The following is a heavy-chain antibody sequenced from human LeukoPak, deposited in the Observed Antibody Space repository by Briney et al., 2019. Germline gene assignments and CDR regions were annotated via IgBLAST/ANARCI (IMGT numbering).Heavy chain of an antibody. CDR1: GFTFDDYG. CDR3: ARDRETTWNSRVDAFDI. J-gene: IGHJ3*02. V-gene: IGHV3-20*04. Sequence: RPGGSLRLSCAASGFTFDDYGMSWVRQAPRKGLEWVSAINWNGGSRGDAESVKGRFTISRDNAKNSLDLQMNSLRAEDTAVYYCARDRETTWNSRVDAFDIWGQGTMVTVSS. D-gene: IGHD1-7*01. CDR2: INWNGGSR.